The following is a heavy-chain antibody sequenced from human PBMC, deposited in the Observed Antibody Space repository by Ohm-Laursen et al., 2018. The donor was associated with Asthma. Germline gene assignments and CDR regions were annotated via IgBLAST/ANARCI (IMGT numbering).Heavy chain of an antibody. D-gene: IGHD1-26*01. CDR2: ISTASGFI. V-gene: IGHV3-21*01. J-gene: IGHJ1*01. CDR1: GYTFSRYS. CDR3: ARIGPEWELPGREYSLHH. Sequence: SLRLSCAASGYTFSRYSIHWVRQIPGKGLEWVASISTASGFIYYADSVRGRFTTSRDSARNSVYLQMNSLRAEDTALYYCARIGPEWELPGREYSLHHWGEGTLVTVSS.